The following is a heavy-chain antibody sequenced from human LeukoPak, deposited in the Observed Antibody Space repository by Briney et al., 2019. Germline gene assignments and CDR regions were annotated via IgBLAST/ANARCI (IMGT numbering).Heavy chain of an antibody. D-gene: IGHD2-15*01. CDR2: IYYSGST. CDR1: GGSISSYY. CDR3: AKQSRYCSGGSCYHTGPNDAFDI. J-gene: IGHJ3*02. V-gene: IGHV4-59*08. Sequence: PSETLSLTCTVSGGSISSYYWSWIRQPPGKGLECIGYIYYSGSTNYNPSLKSRVTISVDTSKNQFSLKLSSVTAADTAVYYCAKQSRYCSGGSCYHTGPNDAFDIWGQGTMVTVSS.